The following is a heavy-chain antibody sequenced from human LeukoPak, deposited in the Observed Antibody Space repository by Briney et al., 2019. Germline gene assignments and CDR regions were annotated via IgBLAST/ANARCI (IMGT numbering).Heavy chain of an antibody. CDR1: GYTFTDYY. Sequence: ASVKISCKVSGYTFTDYYMHWVQQAPGKGLEWMGLVDPEDGETIYAEKFQGRVTITADTSTDTAYMELSSLRSEDTAVYYCATTPGRGSFDHWGQGTLVTVSS. J-gene: IGHJ5*02. CDR2: VDPEDGET. CDR3: ATTPGRGSFDH. V-gene: IGHV1-69-2*01. D-gene: IGHD3-16*01.